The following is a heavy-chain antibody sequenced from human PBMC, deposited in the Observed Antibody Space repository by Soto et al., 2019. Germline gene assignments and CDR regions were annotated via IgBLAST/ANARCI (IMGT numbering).Heavy chain of an antibody. V-gene: IGHV3-15*01. CDR1: GFTFSNVW. J-gene: IGHJ1*01. CDR3: TTFCMDYGLNFQH. CDR2: IKSKIDGGTA. D-gene: IGHD4-17*01. Sequence: EVHLVESGGDLVKPGGSLRLSCAASGFTFSNVWMSWVRQAPGKGLEWVGRIKSKIDGGTADYAAPVKGRFTISRDDSKNTLYLQMNSLRTEDSALYYCTTFCMDYGLNFQHWGQGTPVTVSS.